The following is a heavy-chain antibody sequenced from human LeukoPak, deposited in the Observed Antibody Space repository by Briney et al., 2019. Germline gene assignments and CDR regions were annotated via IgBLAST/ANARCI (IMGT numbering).Heavy chain of an antibody. CDR2: IYYSGST. D-gene: IGHD1-14*01. CDR3: ATKPNSLSYFDN. CDR1: GGSISSSSYY. J-gene: IGHJ4*02. Sequence: SETLSLTCTVSGGSISSSSYYWGWIRQPPGKGLEWIGSIYYSGSTYYNPSLESRISLSIDTSQNQVSLKLSSVTAADTAVYYCATKPNSLSYFDNWGQGTLATVSS. V-gene: IGHV4-39*07.